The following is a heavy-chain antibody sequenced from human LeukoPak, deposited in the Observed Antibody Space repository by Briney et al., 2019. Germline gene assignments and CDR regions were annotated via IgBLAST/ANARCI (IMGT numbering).Heavy chain of an antibody. Sequence: SVNVSCKASGGTFSSYAISWVRQAPGQGLEWMGGIIPIFGTANYAQKFQGRVTITADKSTSTAYMELSSLRSEDTAVYYCAREGYCSGGSCYSGLSYMDVWGKGTTVTVSS. CDR1: GGTFSSYA. CDR3: AREGYCSGGSCYSGLSYMDV. CDR2: IIPIFGTA. V-gene: IGHV1-69*06. J-gene: IGHJ6*03. D-gene: IGHD2-15*01.